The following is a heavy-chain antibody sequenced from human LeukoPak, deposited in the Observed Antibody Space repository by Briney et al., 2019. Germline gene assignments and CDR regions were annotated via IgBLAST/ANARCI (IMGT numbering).Heavy chain of an antibody. V-gene: IGHV1-8*02. CDR1: GYTFTSYY. CDR3: AMRGGGATFG. J-gene: IGHJ4*02. CDR2: MNPNSGNT. D-gene: IGHD1-26*01. Sequence: ASVKVSCKASGYTFTSYYMHWVRQAPGQGLEWMGWMNPNSGNTGYAQKFQGRVTMTRNTSITTAYMELSSLRSEDTAVYYCAMRGGGATFGWGQGTLVTVSS.